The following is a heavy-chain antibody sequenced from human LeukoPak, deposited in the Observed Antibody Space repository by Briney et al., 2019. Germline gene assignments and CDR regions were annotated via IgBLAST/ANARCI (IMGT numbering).Heavy chain of an antibody. CDR1: GFTFSSYW. D-gene: IGHD6-19*01. CDR3: ARDDIRSSYNSGWYDY. V-gene: IGHV3-7*05. J-gene: IGHJ4*02. CDR2: INQDGSEK. Sequence: GGSLRLSCAASGFTFSSYWMNWVRQAPGKGLEWVANINQDGSEKYFVDSVKGRFTISRDNAKNSLFLQMNSLRAEDTAVYYGARDDIRSSYNSGWYDYWGQGTLVTVSS.